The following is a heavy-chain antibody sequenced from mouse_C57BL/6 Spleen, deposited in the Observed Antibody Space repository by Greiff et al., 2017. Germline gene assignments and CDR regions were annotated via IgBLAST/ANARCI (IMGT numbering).Heavy chain of an antibody. CDR2: IDPSDSET. CDR3: ARRDSSGYAMDY. V-gene: IGHV1-52*01. J-gene: IGHJ4*01. CDR1: GYTFTSSW. Sequence: QVQLQQPGAELVRPGSSVKLSCKASGYTFTSSWMHWVKQRPIQGLEWIGNIDPSDSETHYNQKFKDKATLTVDKSSSTAYMQLSSLTSEDSAVYYCARRDSSGYAMDYWGQGTSVTVSS. D-gene: IGHD3-2*02.